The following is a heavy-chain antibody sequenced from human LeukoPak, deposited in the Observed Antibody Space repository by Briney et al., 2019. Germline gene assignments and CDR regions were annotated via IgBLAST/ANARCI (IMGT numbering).Heavy chain of an antibody. V-gene: IGHV3-7*01. CDR1: GFTFSSSW. CDR2: IKQDGSEQ. Sequence: PGGSLRLSCAASGFTFSSSWMTWVRQAPGKGLEWVANIKQDGSEQYYVDSVKGRFTISRDNSKSSLFLQMDSLRAEDTAMYYCARDIQVRGQWLYWGQGTLVTVSP. J-gene: IGHJ4*02. CDR3: ARDIQVRGQWLY. D-gene: IGHD6-19*01.